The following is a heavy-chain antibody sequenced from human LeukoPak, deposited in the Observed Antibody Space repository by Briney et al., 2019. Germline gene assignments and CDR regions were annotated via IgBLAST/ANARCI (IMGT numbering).Heavy chain of an antibody. V-gene: IGHV3-48*01. CDR3: ARDYYYDSSGADAFDI. CDR2: ISSSSTI. J-gene: IGHJ3*02. CDR1: GFTFSSYS. D-gene: IGHD3-22*01. Sequence: GGSLRLSCAASGFTFSSYSMNWVRQAPGKGLEWVSYISSSSTIYYADSVEGRFTISREKAKNSLYLKMNSLRAEDTAVYYCARDYYYDSSGADAFDIWGQGTMVTVSS.